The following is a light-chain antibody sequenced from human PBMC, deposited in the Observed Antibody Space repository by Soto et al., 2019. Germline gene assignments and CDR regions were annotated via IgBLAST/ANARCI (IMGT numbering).Light chain of an antibody. CDR3: QQNCSSPWT. V-gene: IGKV3D-15*01. CDR1: QSVSSN. J-gene: IGKJ1*01. CDR2: GAS. Sequence: EILMRQSPATLSVSLGDRATLSCRASQSVSSNLAWYQQKPGQAPRGLIYGASKMATGVPYRFSGSGSGTDYTLTISRLEPEDFAVYFCQQNCSSPWTFGRGTKVDIK.